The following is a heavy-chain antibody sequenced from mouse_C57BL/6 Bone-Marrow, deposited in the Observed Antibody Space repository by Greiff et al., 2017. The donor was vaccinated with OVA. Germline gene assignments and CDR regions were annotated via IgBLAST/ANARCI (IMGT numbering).Heavy chain of an antibody. CDR3: AKLLLRVGVFDY. V-gene: IGHV1-64*01. J-gene: IGHJ2*01. Sequence: QVQLQQPGAELVKPGASVKLSCKASGYTFTSYWMHWVKQRPGQGLEWIGMIHPNSGSTNYNEKFKSKATLTVDKSSSTAYMQLSSLTSEDSAVYYCAKLLLRVGVFDYWGQGTTLTVSS. D-gene: IGHD1-1*01. CDR2: IHPNSGST. CDR1: GYTFTSYW.